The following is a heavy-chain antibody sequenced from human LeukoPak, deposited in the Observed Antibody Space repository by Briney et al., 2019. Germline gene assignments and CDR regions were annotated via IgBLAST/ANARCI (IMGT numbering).Heavy chain of an antibody. J-gene: IGHJ4*02. CDR1: GFTFSSYA. V-gene: IGHV3-30*04. D-gene: IGHD6-19*01. CDR2: TSYDGSNK. CDR3: ARETTGYSSGWLDY. Sequence: GGSLRLSCAASGFTFSSYAMHWVRQAPGKGLEWVAVTSYDGSNKYYADSVKGRFTISRDNSKNTLYLQMNSLRAEDTAVYYCARETTGYSSGWLDYWGQGTLVTVSS.